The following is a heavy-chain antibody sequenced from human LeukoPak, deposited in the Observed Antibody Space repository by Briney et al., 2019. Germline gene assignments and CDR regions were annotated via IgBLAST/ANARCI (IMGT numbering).Heavy chain of an antibody. J-gene: IGHJ4*02. CDR3: ARGIIGDYVFFDY. V-gene: IGHV4-38-2*02. CDR1: GYSISSGYY. CDR2: IYHSGST. D-gene: IGHD4-17*01. Sequence: SETLSLTCTVSGYSISSGYYWGWIRQPPGKGLEWIGSIYHSGSTYYNPSLKSRVTISVDTSKNQFSLKLSSVTAADTAVYYCARGIIGDYVFFDYWGQGTLVTVSS.